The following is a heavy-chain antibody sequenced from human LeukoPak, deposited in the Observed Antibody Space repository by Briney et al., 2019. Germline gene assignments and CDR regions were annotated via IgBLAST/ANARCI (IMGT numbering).Heavy chain of an antibody. V-gene: IGHV4-34*01. D-gene: IGHD2-2*02. CDR2: INHSGST. CDR3: ARRPRYCSSTSCYKSGWFDP. Sequence: SETLSLTCAVYGVSFSGYYWSWIRQPPGKGLEWIGEINHSGSTNYNPSLKSRVTISVDTSKNQFSLKLSSVTAADTAVYYCARRPRYCSSTSCYKSGWFDPWGQGTLVTVSS. CDR1: GVSFSGYY. J-gene: IGHJ5*02.